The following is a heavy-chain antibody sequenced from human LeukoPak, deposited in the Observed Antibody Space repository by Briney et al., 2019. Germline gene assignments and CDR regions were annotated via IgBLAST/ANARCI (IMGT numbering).Heavy chain of an antibody. CDR2: IKQDGSEK. D-gene: IGHD3-22*01. CDR1: GFIFSSYG. V-gene: IGHV3-7*01. CDR3: ARDRPYYYDSSGPFDI. Sequence: GGSLRLSCAASGFIFSSYGMSWVRQAPGKGLEWVANIKQDGSEKYYVDSVKGRFTISRDNAKNSLYLQMNSLRAEDTAVYYCARDRPYYYDSSGPFDIWGQGTMVTVSS. J-gene: IGHJ3*02.